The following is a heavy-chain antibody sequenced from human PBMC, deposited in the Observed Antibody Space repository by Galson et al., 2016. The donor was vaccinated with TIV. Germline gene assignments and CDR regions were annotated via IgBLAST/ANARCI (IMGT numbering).Heavy chain of an antibody. CDR2: TYYRSKWYN. V-gene: IGHV6-1*01. D-gene: IGHD1/OR15-1a*01. J-gene: IGHJ6*02. Sequence: CAISGDSVSSNSAWNWIRQSPSRGLEWLGRTYYRSKWYNDYALSVKSRITINPDTSKNRFSLQLNSMTLEDTAVYYCARDRTLPGYYYNGMDVWGQGTTVTVSS. CDR3: ARDRTLPGYYYNGMDV. CDR1: GDSVSSNSA.